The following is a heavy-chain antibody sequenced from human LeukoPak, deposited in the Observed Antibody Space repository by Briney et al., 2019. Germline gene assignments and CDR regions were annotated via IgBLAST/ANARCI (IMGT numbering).Heavy chain of an antibody. D-gene: IGHD3-16*02. CDR3: AKASMITFGGVIVPFDY. CDR2: ISGSGGST. V-gene: IGHV3-23*01. Sequence: GGSLRLSCAASGSTFSSYAMSWVRQAPGKGLEWVSAISGSGGSTYYADSVKGRFTISRDNSKNTLYLQMNSLRAEDTAVYYCAKASMITFGGVIVPFDYWGQGTLVTVSS. CDR1: GSTFSSYA. J-gene: IGHJ4*02.